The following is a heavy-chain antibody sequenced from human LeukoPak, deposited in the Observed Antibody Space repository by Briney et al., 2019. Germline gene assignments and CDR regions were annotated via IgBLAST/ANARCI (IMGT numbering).Heavy chain of an antibody. Sequence: SETLSLTCTVSGGSISSYYWSWIRQPPGRGLEWIGYIYYSGSTNYNPSLKSRVTISINTSKNQFSLKLTSVTAADTAVYYCASSRFTVGYYYYYMDVWGKGTTVTVSS. CDR2: IYYSGST. D-gene: IGHD4-23*01. J-gene: IGHJ6*03. CDR1: GGSISSYY. V-gene: IGHV4-59*01. CDR3: ASSRFTVGYYYYYMDV.